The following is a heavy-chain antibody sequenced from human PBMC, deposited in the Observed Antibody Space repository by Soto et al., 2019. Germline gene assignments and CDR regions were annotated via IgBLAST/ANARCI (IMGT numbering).Heavy chain of an antibody. CDR2: IYYSGST. D-gene: IGHD1-1*01. CDR1: GGSISSSSYY. J-gene: IGHJ6*02. V-gene: IGHV4-39*01. Sequence: SETVSLTCTVSGGSISSSSYYWGWIRQPPGKGLEWIGSIYYSGSTYYNPSLKSRVTISVDTSKNQFSLKLSSVTAADTAVYYCATRQSPEWKYYYYYYGMDVWGQGTTVTVSS. CDR3: ATRQSPEWKYYYYYYGMDV.